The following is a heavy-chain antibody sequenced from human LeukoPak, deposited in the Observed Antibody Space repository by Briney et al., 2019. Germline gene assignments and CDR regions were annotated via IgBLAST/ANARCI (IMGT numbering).Heavy chain of an antibody. Sequence: GGSVRLSCVACGYTFSSCGMQWVRRAPGRGRVWVAVLWYDGSTTYYADSVKGRFTISRDDSKNTLYLQMNSLRADDTAVYYCARDPQHSMDVWGQGTTVTVSS. V-gene: IGHV3-33*01. CDR1: GYTFSSCG. CDR2: LWYDGSTT. J-gene: IGHJ6*02. CDR3: ARDPQHSMDV. D-gene: IGHD5-18*01.